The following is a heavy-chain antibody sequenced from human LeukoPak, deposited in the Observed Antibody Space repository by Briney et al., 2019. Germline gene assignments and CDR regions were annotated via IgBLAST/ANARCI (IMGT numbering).Heavy chain of an antibody. CDR1: GFTFSSYA. V-gene: IGHV3-23*01. CDR2: ISGSGGST. D-gene: IGHD6-19*01. Sequence: GGSLRLSCAASGFTFSSYAMSWVCQAPGKGLEWVSAISGSGGSTYYADSVKGRFTISRDNSKNTLYLQMNSLRAEDTAVYYCAKDPYSSGWYFWFDPWGQGTLVTVS. J-gene: IGHJ5*02. CDR3: AKDPYSSGWYFWFDP.